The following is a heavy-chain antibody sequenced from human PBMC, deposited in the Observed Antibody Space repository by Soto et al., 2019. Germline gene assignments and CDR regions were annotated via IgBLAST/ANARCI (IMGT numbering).Heavy chain of an antibody. Sequence: PSETLSLTCTVSGGSISSGGYYWSWIRQHPGKGLEWIGYIYYSGSTYYNPSLKSRVTISVDTSKNQFSLKLSSVTASDTAMYYCARHAYFQHPGQATLVTVSS. CDR2: IYYSGST. J-gene: IGHJ1*01. CDR1: GGSISSGGYY. V-gene: IGHV4-31*03. CDR3: ARHAYFQH.